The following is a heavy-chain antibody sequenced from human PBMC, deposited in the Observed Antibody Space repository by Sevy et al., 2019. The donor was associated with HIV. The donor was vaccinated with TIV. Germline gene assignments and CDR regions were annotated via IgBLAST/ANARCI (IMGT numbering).Heavy chain of an antibody. CDR3: AKHYIHDIADGWYFDL. V-gene: IGHV3-23*01. D-gene: IGHD4-4*01. CDR1: GFTFNNYA. J-gene: IGHJ2*01. CDR2: ISGGGGGT. Sequence: GGALRLSCAASGFTFNNYAMSWVRQAPGKGLEGKGLEWVSTISGGGGGTYYAESVLGRFTISRDNSKITLYLQVNSLRVEDTAVYYCAKHYIHDIADGWYFDLWGRGTLVTVSS.